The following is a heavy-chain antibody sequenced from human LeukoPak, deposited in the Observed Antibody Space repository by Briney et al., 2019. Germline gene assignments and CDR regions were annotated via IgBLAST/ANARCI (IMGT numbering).Heavy chain of an antibody. Sequence: PSETLSLTCTVSGGSISSGSYYWSCIRQPAGKGLEWIGRIYTSGSTSYNPSLKSRVTISVDTSKNQFSLKLSSVTAADTAVYYCARDPGGPIWGQGTMVTVSS. CDR1: GGSISSGSYY. CDR3: ARDPGGPI. J-gene: IGHJ3*02. V-gene: IGHV4-61*02. D-gene: IGHD1-26*01. CDR2: IYTSGST.